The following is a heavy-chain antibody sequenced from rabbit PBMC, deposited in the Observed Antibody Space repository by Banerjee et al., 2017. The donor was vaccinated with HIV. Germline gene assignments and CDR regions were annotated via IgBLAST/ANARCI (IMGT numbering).Heavy chain of an antibody. J-gene: IGHJ4*01. D-gene: IGHD8-1*01. CDR3: ARRFPGISDSFENYFNL. Sequence: QSLEESGGDLVKPGASLTLTCTASGFDFSSYYMCWVRQAPGKGLELIACIYTGTSGSTYYASWAKGRFTITKTSSTTVTLQMTSLTAADMATYFCARRFPGISDSFENYFNLWGQGTLVTVS. CDR2: IYTGTSGST. CDR1: GFDFSSYY. V-gene: IGHV1S40*01.